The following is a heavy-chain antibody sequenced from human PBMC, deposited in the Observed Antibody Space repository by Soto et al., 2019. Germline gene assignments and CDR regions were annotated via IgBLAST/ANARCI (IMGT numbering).Heavy chain of an antibody. J-gene: IGHJ4*02. V-gene: IGHV4-59*01. CDR2: IYYSGST. CDR3: ARTQWQYYFDY. CDR1: GGSISSYY. D-gene: IGHD2-8*01. Sequence: SETLSLTCTVSGGSISSYYWSWIRQPPGKGLEWIGYIYYSGSTNYNPSIKSRVTISVDTSKNQLSLKLSSVTAADTAVYYCARTQWQYYFDYWGQGTLVTVSS.